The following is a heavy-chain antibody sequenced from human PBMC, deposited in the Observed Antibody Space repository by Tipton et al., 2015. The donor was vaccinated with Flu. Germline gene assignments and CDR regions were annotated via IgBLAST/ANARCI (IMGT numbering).Heavy chain of an antibody. V-gene: IGHV4-38-2*02. J-gene: IGHJ4*02. D-gene: IGHD3-16*02. CDR2: VHHAGST. CDR3: VRDVNYRYTEV. Sequence: TLSLTCSVSGDSIRSDYFWGWIRQPPGKGLEWIGNVHHAGSTYYNPSLKSRVSMSVDASKRQFSLRLRSVTAADTAVYYCVRDVNYRYTEVWGQGVLVTVSS. CDR1: GDSIRSDYF.